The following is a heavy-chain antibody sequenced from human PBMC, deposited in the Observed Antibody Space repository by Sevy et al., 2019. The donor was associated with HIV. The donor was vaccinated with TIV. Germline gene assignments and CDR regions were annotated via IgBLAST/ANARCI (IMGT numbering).Heavy chain of an antibody. D-gene: IGHD6-19*01. Sequence: SETLSLTCTVSGGSISDYYWNWIRQPPGKGLEWIGYIHYSGSTNYNPSLKSRVTISVDTSKDQFSLKLTSVTAADTAVYYCARATRPVANWFDPRGQGTLVTVSS. CDR2: IHYSGST. CDR1: GGSISDYY. J-gene: IGHJ5*02. CDR3: ARATRPVANWFDP. V-gene: IGHV4-59*01.